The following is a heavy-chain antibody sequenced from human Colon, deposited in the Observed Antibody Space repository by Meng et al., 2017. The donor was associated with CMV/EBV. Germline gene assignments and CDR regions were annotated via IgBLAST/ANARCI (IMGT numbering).Heavy chain of an antibody. CDR3: VRCSSTSCYRGNWFDP. J-gene: IGHJ5*02. CDR2: ISYDGSHG. V-gene: IGHV3-30-3*01. D-gene: IGHD2-2*01. Sequence: GESLKISCAASGFTFSNYAMHWVRQAPGKGLEWVAVISYDGSHGYYADSVRGRFTISRDNSKNTLYLQMNSLRAEDTAVYYCVRCSSTSCYRGNWFDPWGQGTLVTVSS. CDR1: GFTFSNYA.